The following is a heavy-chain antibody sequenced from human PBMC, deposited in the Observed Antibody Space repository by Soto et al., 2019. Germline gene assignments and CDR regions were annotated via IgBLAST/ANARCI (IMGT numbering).Heavy chain of an antibody. CDR3: AKGSLYYYGSGLKNWFDP. CDR1: GFTFDDYG. J-gene: IGHJ5*02. V-gene: IGHV3-20*04. D-gene: IGHD3-10*01. Sequence: GESLKISCAASGFTFDDYGMSWVRQAPGKGLEWVSGINWNGGSTGYADSVKGRFTISRDNSKNTLYLQMNSLTAEDTAVYYCAKGSLYYYGSGLKNWFDPWGQGTLVTVSS. CDR2: INWNGGST.